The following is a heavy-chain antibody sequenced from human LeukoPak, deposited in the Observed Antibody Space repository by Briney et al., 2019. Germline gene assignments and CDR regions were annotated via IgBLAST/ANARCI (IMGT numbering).Heavy chain of an antibody. CDR3: AKEDRHRGGADY. D-gene: IGHD3-16*01. Sequence: GGSLRLSCAASGFTFSNYAINWVRQAPGKGLEWVSVISGNGGTTYYADSVKGRFTFSRDNSKNTLYLQMNSLRAEDTAVYYCAKEDRHRGGADYWGQGTLVTVSS. J-gene: IGHJ4*02. V-gene: IGHV3-23*01. CDR1: GFTFSNYA. CDR2: ISGNGGTT.